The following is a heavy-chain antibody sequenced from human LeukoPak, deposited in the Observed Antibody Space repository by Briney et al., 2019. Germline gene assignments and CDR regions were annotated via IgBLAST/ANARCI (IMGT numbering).Heavy chain of an antibody. Sequence: PGGSLRLFCAAFGFIFSMYSMAWVRKARGKGLEWVSVINDRGGYIQDADSVKGRFTISRDNYQNTLFLQMNSLRAEDTAVYYCVRERDRGIDVADDFDYWGQGTLVTVSS. J-gene: IGHJ4*02. CDR1: GFIFSMYS. V-gene: IGHV3-23*01. CDR3: VRERDRGIDVADDFDY. CDR2: INDRGGYI. D-gene: IGHD6-19*01.